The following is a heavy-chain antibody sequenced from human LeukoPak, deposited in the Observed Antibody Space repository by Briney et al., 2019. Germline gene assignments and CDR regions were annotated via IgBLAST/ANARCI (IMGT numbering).Heavy chain of an antibody. CDR1: GFTFSDHY. D-gene: IGHD3-22*01. CDR2: ISSSSSYI. Sequence: GGSLRLSCAASGFTFSDHYMDWVRQAPGKGLEWVSSISSSSSYIYYADSVKGRFTISRDNAKNSLYLQMNSLRAEDTAVYYCASRPGYDFDYWGQGTLVTVSS. V-gene: IGHV3-21*01. J-gene: IGHJ4*02. CDR3: ASRPGYDFDY.